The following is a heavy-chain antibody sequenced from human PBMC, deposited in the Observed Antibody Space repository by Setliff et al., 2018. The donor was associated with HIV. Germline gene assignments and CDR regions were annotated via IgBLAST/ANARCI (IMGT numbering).Heavy chain of an antibody. CDR3: VKARVDGDYYYYYYMDV. V-gene: IGHV3-23*01. CDR2: INRASGT. Sequence: PGGSLRLSCAASGFSFADYSMTWVRQSPGRGLEWVSSINRASGTFYSESVKGRFTISRDNSKNTLYLQMSSLRAEDTAVYYCVKARVDGDYYYYYYMDVWGKGTTVTVSS. D-gene: IGHD4-17*01. CDR1: GFSFADYS. J-gene: IGHJ6*03.